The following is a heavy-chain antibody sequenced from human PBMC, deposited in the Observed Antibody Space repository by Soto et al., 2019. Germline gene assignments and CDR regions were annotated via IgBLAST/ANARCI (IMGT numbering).Heavy chain of an antibody. Sequence: GASVKVSCKASGYTFTGYYMHWVRQAPGQGLEWMGWINPNSGGTNYAQKFQGRVTITRDTSISTAYMELSRLRSDDTAVYYCARDLRYYYGSGSYRPYYYYGMDVWGQGTTVTVSS. J-gene: IGHJ6*02. V-gene: IGHV1-2*02. CDR1: GYTFTGYY. CDR2: INPNSGGT. CDR3: ARDLRYYYGSGSYRPYYYYGMDV. D-gene: IGHD3-10*01.